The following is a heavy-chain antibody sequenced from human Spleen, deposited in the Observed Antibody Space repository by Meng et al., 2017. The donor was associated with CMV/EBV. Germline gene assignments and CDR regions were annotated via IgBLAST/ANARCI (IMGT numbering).Heavy chain of an antibody. Sequence: SVKVSCKASGGTFSSYAISWVRQAPGQGLEWMGGIIPIFGTANYAQKFQGRVTITTDESTSTAYMELSSLRSEDTAVYYCARGDCSSTSCYEALPYYYYYGMDVWGQGTTVTVSS. CDR2: IIPIFGTA. J-gene: IGHJ6*02. CDR3: ARGDCSSTSCYEALPYYYYYGMDV. D-gene: IGHD2-2*01. V-gene: IGHV1-69*05. CDR1: GGTFSSYA.